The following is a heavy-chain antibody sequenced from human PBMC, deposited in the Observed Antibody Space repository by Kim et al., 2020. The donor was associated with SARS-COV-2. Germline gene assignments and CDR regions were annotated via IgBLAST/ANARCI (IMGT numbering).Heavy chain of an antibody. CDR1: GLSFDDSA. J-gene: IGHJ6*02. V-gene: IGHV3-30-3*01. Sequence: GGSLRLSCAASGLSFDDSAMNWVRQAPGKGLEWLAVISYDGRNKDYADSVKGRFTISRDNSKRTLYLQMNSLRAEDTGVYYCARGNYHESLRLSDYYNGMDVWGQGTTVTVSS. CDR3: ARGNYHESLRLSDYYNGMDV. D-gene: IGHD3-22*01. CDR2: ISYDGRNK.